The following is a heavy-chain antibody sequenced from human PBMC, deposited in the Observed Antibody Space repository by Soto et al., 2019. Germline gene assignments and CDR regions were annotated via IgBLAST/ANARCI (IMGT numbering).Heavy chain of an antibody. V-gene: IGHV3-7*01. CDR3: ARVFDSDSGESRYRQFGP. D-gene: IGHD2-15*01. CDR2: IKQDGSEK. J-gene: IGHJ5*02. CDR1: GFTFSSCW. Sequence: GGSLRLSCVASGFTFSSCWMTWVRQAPGKGLEWVANIKQDGSEKDYVDSVKGRFTISRDNAENSLFLQMNSLRVDDTAVYFCARVFDSDSGESRYRQFGPWGQGTLVTVSS.